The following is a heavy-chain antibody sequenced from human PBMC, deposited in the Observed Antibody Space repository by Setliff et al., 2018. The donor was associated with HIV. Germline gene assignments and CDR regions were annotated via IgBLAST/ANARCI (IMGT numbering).Heavy chain of an antibody. V-gene: IGHV1-46*01. J-gene: IGHJ6*03. Sequence: ASVKVSCKASGYTFITYYMHWVRQAPGQGLEWMGIINPSGGSTNYAQNFGGRVTITADQSTTTSYLQLNSLRFEDTAIYYCASDSPAARFEELEDHYYYFMDVWGKGTTVTVSS. CDR3: ASDSPAARFEELEDHYYYFMDV. D-gene: IGHD3-10*01. CDR2: INPSGGST. CDR1: GYTFITYY.